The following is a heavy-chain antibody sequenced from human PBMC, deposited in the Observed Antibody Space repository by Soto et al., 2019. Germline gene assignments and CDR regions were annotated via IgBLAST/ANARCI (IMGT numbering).Heavy chain of an antibody. CDR1: GFTFSSYA. V-gene: IGHV3-23*01. J-gene: IGHJ4*02. CDR2: VSIGGST. D-gene: IGHD2-15*01. CDR3: AKRRGAGGHFDY. Sequence: GGSLRLSCADSGFTFSSYAMGWVRQGPGKGLEWVAVVSIGGSTHYADSVRGRFTISRDNSRNTLSLQMNSLTAEDTAVYFCAKRRGAGGHFDYWGQGALVTVS.